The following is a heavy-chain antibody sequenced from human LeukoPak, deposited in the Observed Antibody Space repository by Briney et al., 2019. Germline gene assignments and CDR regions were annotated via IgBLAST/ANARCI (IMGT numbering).Heavy chain of an antibody. CDR1: GFTFGSKY. Sequence: GGSLRLSCAASGFTFGSKYMSWVRQAPGKGLEWVSVIFSGGTTFYADSVKGGLTISRNNPKNTLYIRLNSLRAEDTAVNYVATTPTEFELDYGGQGTLVSVSS. CDR3: ATTPTEFELDY. CDR2: IFSGGTT. J-gene: IGHJ4*02. V-gene: IGHV3-66*01. D-gene: IGHD4-17*01.